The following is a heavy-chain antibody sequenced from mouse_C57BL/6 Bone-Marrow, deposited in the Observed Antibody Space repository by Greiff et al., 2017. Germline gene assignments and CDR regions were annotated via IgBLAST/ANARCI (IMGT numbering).Heavy chain of an antibody. CDR3: ARETANYGRLFGD. D-gene: IGHD1-1*01. Sequence: EVQLQESGPGLVKPSQSLSLTCSVTGYSITSGYYWNWIRKFPGNKLEWMCYISYDGSNNYNPSLKHRISITRDTAKNQFFLKLNSGTTEDTATYYSARETANYGRLFGDWGQGTLVNGSA. V-gene: IGHV3-6*01. CDR2: ISYDGSN. J-gene: IGHJ3*01. CDR1: GYSITSGYY.